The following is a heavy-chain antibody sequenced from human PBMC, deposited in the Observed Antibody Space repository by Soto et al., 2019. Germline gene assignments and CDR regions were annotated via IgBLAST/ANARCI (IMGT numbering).Heavy chain of an antibody. CDR1: GGTFSSYA. CDR2: IIPIFGTA. V-gene: IGHV1-69*13. J-gene: IGHJ4*02. D-gene: IGHD3-3*01. Sequence: SVKVSCKASGGTFSSYAISWVRQAPGQGLEWMGGIIPIFGTANYAQKFQGRVTITADESTSTAYMELSSLRSEDTAVYYCARVETIFGVVTTYSFDYWGQGPLVTFST. CDR3: ARVETIFGVVTTYSFDY.